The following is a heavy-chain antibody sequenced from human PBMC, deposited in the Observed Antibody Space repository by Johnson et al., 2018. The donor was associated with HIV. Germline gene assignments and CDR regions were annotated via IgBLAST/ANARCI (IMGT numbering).Heavy chain of an antibody. Sequence: VQLVESGGGLVQPGGSLRLSCAASRFTVSSNYMTWVRQAPGKGLEWVSVIDSAGHTYYADTGKGRFTISRDNSKSSLFLHMNSLRVEDTAVYYCAKSGGYPNAFDIWGQGTMVTVSS. CDR3: AKSGGYPNAFDI. D-gene: IGHD6-13*01. V-gene: IGHV3-66*01. CDR2: IDSAGHT. CDR1: RFTVSSNY. J-gene: IGHJ3*02.